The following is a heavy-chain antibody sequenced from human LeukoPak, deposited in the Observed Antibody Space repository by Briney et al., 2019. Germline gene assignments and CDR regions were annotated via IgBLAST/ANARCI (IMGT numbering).Heavy chain of an antibody. J-gene: IGHJ4*02. CDR2: ITGNSVNT. V-gene: IGHV3-23*01. Sequence: GGSLRLSCAASGLTFKTYGMHWVRQAPGKGLEWVSVITGNSVNTFYADSVKGRFTISRDNSKDTLYMYMNSLRAEDAAVYYCVKAASGGWYDTNFDYWGQGTLVTVSS. D-gene: IGHD6-19*01. CDR3: VKAASGGWYDTNFDY. CDR1: GLTFKTYG.